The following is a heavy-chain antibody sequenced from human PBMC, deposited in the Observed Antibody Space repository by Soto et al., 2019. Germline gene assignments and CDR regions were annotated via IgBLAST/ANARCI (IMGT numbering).Heavy chain of an antibody. Sequence: EVQLVESGGGLVQPGGSLRLSCAASGFTFSSYSMNWVRQAPGKGLXWVSYISSSSSTIYYADSVKGRFTISRDNAKNSXXXXXXXLRDEDTAVYYCARDYYDFWSGGQLDYWGQGTLVTVSS. CDR1: GFTFSSYS. CDR3: ARDYYDFWSGGQLDY. V-gene: IGHV3-48*02. D-gene: IGHD3-3*01. CDR2: ISSSSSTI. J-gene: IGHJ4*02.